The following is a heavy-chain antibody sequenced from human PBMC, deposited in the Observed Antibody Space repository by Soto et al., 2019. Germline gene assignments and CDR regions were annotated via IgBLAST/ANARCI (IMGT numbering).Heavy chain of an antibody. D-gene: IGHD3-16*02. Sequence: VASVKLSCKASGGTFSSYAISWVRQAPGQGLEWMGGIIPIFGTANYAQKFQGRVTITADESTSTAYMELSSLRSGDTAEYDCASDDSDVICGRGQRSTV. J-gene: IGHJ6*02. CDR2: IIPIFGTA. CDR1: GGTFSSYA. V-gene: IGHV1-69*13. CDR3: ASDDSDVICG.